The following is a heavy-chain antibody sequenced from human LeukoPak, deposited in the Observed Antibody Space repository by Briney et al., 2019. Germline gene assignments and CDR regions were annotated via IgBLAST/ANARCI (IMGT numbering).Heavy chain of an antibody. CDR1: GFTFSSYA. CDR2: ISYDGSNK. J-gene: IGHJ4*02. V-gene: IGHV3-30-3*01. CDR3: AKDFNYYDSSNLFDY. D-gene: IGHD3-22*01. Sequence: PGRSLRLSCAASGFTFSSYAMRRVRQAPGKGLEWVAVISYDGSNKYYADSVKGRFTISRDNSKNTLYLQMNSLRAEDTALYYCAKDFNYYDSSNLFDYWGQGTLVTVSS.